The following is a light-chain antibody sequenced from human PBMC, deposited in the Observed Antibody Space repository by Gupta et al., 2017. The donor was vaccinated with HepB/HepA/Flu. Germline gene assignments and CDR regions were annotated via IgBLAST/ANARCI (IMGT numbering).Light chain of an antibody. V-gene: IGKV3-15*01. CDR1: QSVSSN. Sequence: EIVMTQSPATLSVSPGERATLSCRASQSVSSNLAWYQQKPGQAPRLLIYGASTRATGIPARFSGSGSGTEFTLTISSLQSEDFAVYYCQQDNNWLSIFGGGTKVEIK. CDR3: QQDNNWLSI. J-gene: IGKJ4*01. CDR2: GAS.